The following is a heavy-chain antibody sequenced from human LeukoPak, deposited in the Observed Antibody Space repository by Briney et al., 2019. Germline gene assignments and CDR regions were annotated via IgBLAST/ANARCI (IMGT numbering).Heavy chain of an antibody. Sequence: SVKVSCKASGFTFTSSAVQWVRQARGQRLEWIGWIVVGSGNTNYAQKFQERVTITRDMSTSTAYMELSSLRSEDTAVYYCAADGEYSSSLGYYYYYMDVWGKGTTVTVSS. J-gene: IGHJ6*03. V-gene: IGHV1-58*01. CDR2: IVVGSGNT. CDR3: AADGEYSSSLGYYYYYMDV. CDR1: GFTFTSSA. D-gene: IGHD6-6*01.